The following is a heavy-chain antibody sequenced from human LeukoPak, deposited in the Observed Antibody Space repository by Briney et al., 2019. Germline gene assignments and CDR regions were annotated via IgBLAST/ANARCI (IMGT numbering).Heavy chain of an antibody. V-gene: IGHV1-2*02. D-gene: IGHD3-9*01. CDR3: ARGVRYFDWLVDY. CDR2: INPNSGGT. J-gene: IGHJ4*02. Sequence: ASVKVSCKASGYTFTGYYMHWVRQAPGQGLEWMGWINPNSGGTNYAQKFQGRVTMTRDTSISTAYMELSSLRSEDTAVYYCARGVRYFDWLVDYWGQGTLVTVSS. CDR1: GYTFTGYY.